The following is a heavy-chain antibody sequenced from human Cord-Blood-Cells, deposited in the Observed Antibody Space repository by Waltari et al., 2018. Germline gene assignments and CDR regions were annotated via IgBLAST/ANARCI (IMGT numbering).Heavy chain of an antibody. D-gene: IGHD1-26*01. CDR1: GGSISSYY. V-gene: IGHV4-59*01. CDR3: AREEVDSGSYYY. CDR2: IYYSGST. Sequence: QVQLQESGPGLVKPSETLSLTCTVSGGSISSYYWSWIRQPPGKGLEWIGYIYYSGSTNYNPSHQSRVTISVDTSKNQFSLKLSSVTAADTAVYYCAREEVDSGSYYYWGQGTLVTVSS. J-gene: IGHJ4*02.